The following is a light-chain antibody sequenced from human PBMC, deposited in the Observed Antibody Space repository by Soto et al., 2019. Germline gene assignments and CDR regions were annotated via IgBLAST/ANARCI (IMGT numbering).Light chain of an antibody. CDR2: ENN. CDR3: QSYDSSLSGYV. V-gene: IGLV1-40*01. CDR1: SSNIGAGYE. Sequence: QSVLTQPPSVSEAPGQRVTISCTESSSNIGAGYEAHWYQQVPGTAPKLLIYENNNRPSGVPDRFSGSKSGTSASLAITGLQAEDEAGYYCQSYDSSLSGYVFGTGTKLTVL. J-gene: IGLJ1*01.